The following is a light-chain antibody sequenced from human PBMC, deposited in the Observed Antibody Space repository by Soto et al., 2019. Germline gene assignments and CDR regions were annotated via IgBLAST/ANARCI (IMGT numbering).Light chain of an antibody. CDR2: GAS. V-gene: IGKV3-15*01. CDR1: QSVSSN. J-gene: IGKJ5*01. Sequence: EIVMTQSPATLSVSPGERATLSCRASQSVSSNLAWYQQKPGKAPRLLIYGASTRATGFPSRFSGSGSGTEFTLTISSLQSEDFAVYNCQQYYNWPITFGQGTRLEIK. CDR3: QQYYNWPIT.